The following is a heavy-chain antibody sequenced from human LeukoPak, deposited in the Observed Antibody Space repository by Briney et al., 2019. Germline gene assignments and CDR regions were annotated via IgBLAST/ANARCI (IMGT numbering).Heavy chain of an antibody. CDR3: ARSYSGYDLLFDY. CDR2: INPNSGGT. Sequence: GASVKVSCKASGYAFTGYYMHWVRQAPGQGLEWMGWINPNSGGTNYAQKFQGWVTMTRDTSISTAYMELSRLRSDDTAVYYYARSYSGYDLLFDYWGQGTLVTVSS. J-gene: IGHJ4*02. D-gene: IGHD5-12*01. V-gene: IGHV1-2*04. CDR1: GYAFTGYY.